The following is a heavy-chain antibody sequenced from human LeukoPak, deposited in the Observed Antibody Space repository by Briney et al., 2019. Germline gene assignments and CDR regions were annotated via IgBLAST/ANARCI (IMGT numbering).Heavy chain of an antibody. CDR1: GYTFTGYY. Sequence: PRAPVKVSCKASGYTFTGYYMHWVRQAPGQGLEWMGWINPNSGGTNYAQKFQGRVTMTRDTSISTAYMELSRLRSDDTAVYYCARGTGGSKASYFDYWGQGTLVTVSS. CDR3: ARGTGGSKASYFDY. CDR2: INPNSGGT. D-gene: IGHD4-11*01. J-gene: IGHJ4*02. V-gene: IGHV1-2*02.